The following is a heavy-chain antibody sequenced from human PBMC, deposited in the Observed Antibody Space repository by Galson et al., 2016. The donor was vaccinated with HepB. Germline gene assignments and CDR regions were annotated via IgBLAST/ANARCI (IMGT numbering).Heavy chain of an antibody. Sequence: SLRLSCAASGFSFSTYWMSWVRQAPGKGLEWVANIRKDGDVRDYGASVRGRFTISRDSAMNSLYLQMDHLSPEDTAGYYCVRDSSWNYNYWGQGALVTVSS. V-gene: IGHV3-7*01. CDR2: IRKDGDVR. D-gene: IGHD1-7*01. CDR1: GFSFSTYW. J-gene: IGHJ4*02. CDR3: VRDSSWNYNY.